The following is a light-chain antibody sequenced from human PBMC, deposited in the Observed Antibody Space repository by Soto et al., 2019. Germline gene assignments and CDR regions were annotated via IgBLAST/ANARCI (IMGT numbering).Light chain of an antibody. Sequence: DIQMTQSPSSVSASVGDRVTITCRASQGISYWLAWYQQKPGKAPNLLIYSASILQTGVPSRFSGSGSGTDFTLTISSLQPEDSATYYCQQANSFPLSFGGGTKVEIK. J-gene: IGKJ4*01. CDR2: SAS. CDR1: QGISYW. CDR3: QQANSFPLS. V-gene: IGKV1-12*01.